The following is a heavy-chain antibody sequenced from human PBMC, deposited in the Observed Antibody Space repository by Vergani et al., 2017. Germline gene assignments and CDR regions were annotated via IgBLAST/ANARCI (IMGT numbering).Heavy chain of an antibody. V-gene: IGHV3-7*01. D-gene: IGHD2-2*01. CDR1: GFTFSSSW. CDR3: ARELSSSTTGMDV. Sequence: VQLVESGGGVVQPGRSLRLSCAASGFTFSSSWMSWVRQAPGKGLEWVANIKEDGTEKYYVDSVKGRFTISRDNAENSLFLQMNSLRGEDTAVYYCARELSSSTTGMDVWGQGTTVTVSS. J-gene: IGHJ6*02. CDR2: IKEDGTEK.